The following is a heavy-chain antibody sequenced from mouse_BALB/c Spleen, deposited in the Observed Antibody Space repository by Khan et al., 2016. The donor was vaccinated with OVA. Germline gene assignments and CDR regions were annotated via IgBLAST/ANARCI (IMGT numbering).Heavy chain of an antibody. CDR3: AGRGGLGRWYAMDY. D-gene: IGHD4-1*01. V-gene: IGHV2-2*02. CDR1: GFSLTNYA. Sequence: QVQLKESGPGLVQPSQSLSITCTVSGFSLTNYAVHWVRQSPGKGLEWLGVIWSGGSADYNAAFISRLSITKDNSKSQVFFEMNSLQPNDTAIYXCAGRGGLGRWYAMDYWGQGTSVTVSS. J-gene: IGHJ4*01. CDR2: IWSGGSA.